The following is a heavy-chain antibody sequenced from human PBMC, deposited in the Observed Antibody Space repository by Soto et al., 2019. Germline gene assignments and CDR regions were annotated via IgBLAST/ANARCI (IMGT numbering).Heavy chain of an antibody. J-gene: IGHJ4*02. V-gene: IGHV4-38-2*02. CDR2: IYHSGST. Sequence: SETLSLTCAVSGYSISTGFNWAWIRQPPGKGLEWIGSIYHSGSTYYNLSLKSRVTISSDASKNQISLKLSSVTAADPALYYCARDWGTGFYKLDSWGQGTLVTVSS. D-gene: IGHD6-19*01. CDR1: GYSISTGFN. CDR3: ARDWGTGFYKLDS.